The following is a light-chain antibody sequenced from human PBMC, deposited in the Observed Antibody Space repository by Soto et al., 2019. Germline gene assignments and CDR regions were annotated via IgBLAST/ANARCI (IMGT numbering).Light chain of an antibody. V-gene: IGKV1-39*01. Sequence: DIQMTQSPSSLSASVGDRVTITCRASQSISSYLNWYQQKPGKAPKLLIYAASSLQSGVPSRFSGSGSATDFTLTISSLQPEDFATYYCQQANSFPITFGQGTRLEIK. CDR1: QSISSY. CDR2: AAS. CDR3: QQANSFPIT. J-gene: IGKJ5*01.